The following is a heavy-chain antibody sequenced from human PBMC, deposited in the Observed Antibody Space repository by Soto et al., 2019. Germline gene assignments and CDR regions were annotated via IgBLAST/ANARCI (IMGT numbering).Heavy chain of an antibody. V-gene: IGHV1-18*01. Sequence: QVQLVQSGAEVKKPGASVKVSCKTSGYTFTTYGISWVRQAPGQGLEWMGWISPYNGNTKYAQKLQGRVTMTADRPTSTSYMFPRSQTSDDTALYYCTSRSLGEFVYYFNSYGHGTLVTVSS. CDR2: ISPYNGNT. J-gene: IGHJ4*01. D-gene: IGHD3-16*01. CDR3: TSRSLGEFVYYFNS. CDR1: GYTFTTYG.